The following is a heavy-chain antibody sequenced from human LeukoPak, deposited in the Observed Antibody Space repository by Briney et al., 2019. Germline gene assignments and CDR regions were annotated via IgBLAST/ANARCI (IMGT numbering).Heavy chain of an antibody. CDR1: GFTFSSYA. Sequence: PGGSLRLSCAASGFTFSSYAMNWVRQAPGKGLEWVASIKFDGSEKYYVDSVKGRFTISRDNAKNSLYLQMNSLRVEDTAVYYCAREYDWGQGTLVTVSS. J-gene: IGHJ4*02. V-gene: IGHV3-7*04. CDR2: IKFDGSEK. D-gene: IGHD3-16*01. CDR3: AREYD.